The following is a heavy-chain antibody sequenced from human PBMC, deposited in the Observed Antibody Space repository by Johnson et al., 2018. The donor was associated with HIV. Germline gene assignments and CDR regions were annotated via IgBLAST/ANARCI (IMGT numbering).Heavy chain of an antibody. Sequence: QMLLVESGGGVVQPGRSLRLSCAASGFTFSSYAMHWVRQAPGKGLEWVAVISDDGSNKYYADSVKGRFTISRDNSKNTLYLQMNSLRAEDTAVYYCARERNMIVVDDDAFDIWGQGTMVTVSS. CDR2: ISDDGSNK. D-gene: IGHD3-22*01. V-gene: IGHV3-30-3*01. CDR3: ARERNMIVVDDDAFDI. CDR1: GFTFSSYA. J-gene: IGHJ3*02.